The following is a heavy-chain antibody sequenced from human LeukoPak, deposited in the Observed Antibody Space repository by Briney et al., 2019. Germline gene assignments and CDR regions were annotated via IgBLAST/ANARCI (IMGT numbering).Heavy chain of an antibody. D-gene: IGHD3-22*01. V-gene: IGHV4-39*07. Sequence: SETLSLTCTVSGDSISTSNSYWGWIRQPPGKGLEWIGSIYYSGSTYYNPSLKSRVTISVDTSKNQFSLKLSSVTAADTAVYYCARADSSGYYYHYFDYWGQGTLVTISS. CDR3: ARADSSGYYYHYFDY. CDR1: GDSISTSNSY. CDR2: IYYSGST. J-gene: IGHJ4*02.